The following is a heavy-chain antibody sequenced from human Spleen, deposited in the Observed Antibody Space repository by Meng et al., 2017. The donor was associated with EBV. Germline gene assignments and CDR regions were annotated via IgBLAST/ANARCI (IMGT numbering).Heavy chain of an antibody. V-gene: IGHV1-3*01. CDR2: ITVGNGDT. Sequence: QVQLVQSGADVKKPGASMKVSCRTSGYTFTTNPIQWVRQAPGQRLEWMGWITVGNGDTKYSQKFHGRVTITRDTSATTAYMELSSLTSEDTAVYYCARDSSGDSRRFDPWGQGTLVTVSS. J-gene: IGHJ5*02. D-gene: IGHD6-19*01. CDR1: GYTFTTNP. CDR3: ARDSSGDSRRFDP.